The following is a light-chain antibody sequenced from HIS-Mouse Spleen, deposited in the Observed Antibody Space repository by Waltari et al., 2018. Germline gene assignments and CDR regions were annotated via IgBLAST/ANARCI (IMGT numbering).Light chain of an antibody. CDR2: DVS. Sequence: QSALTQPASVPGSPGQSITISCTGTSSDVGGYNYVSWYQPHPGKAPKLMIYDVSNRPSGVSNRFSGSKSGNTASLTISGLQAEDEADYYCSSYTSSSFNVVFGGGTKLTVL. CDR3: SSYTSSSFNVV. CDR1: SSDVGGYNY. J-gene: IGLJ2*01. V-gene: IGLV2-14*03.